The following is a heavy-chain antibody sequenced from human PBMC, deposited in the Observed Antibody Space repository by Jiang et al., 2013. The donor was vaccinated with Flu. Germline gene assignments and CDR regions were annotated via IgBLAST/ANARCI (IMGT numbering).Heavy chain of an antibody. CDR2: ISAYNGNT. D-gene: IGHD4-23*01. J-gene: IGHJ4*02. Sequence: GAEVKKPGASVKVSCKASGYIFTSYGISWVRQAPGQGLEWMGWISAYNGNTNYAQMLQGRVTMTTDTSTSTAYMELRSLRSDGTAVYYCARAPNQEYGGNSISDYRGQGTLVTVSS. V-gene: IGHV1-18*01. CDR3: ARAPNQEYGGNSISDY. CDR1: GYIFTSYG.